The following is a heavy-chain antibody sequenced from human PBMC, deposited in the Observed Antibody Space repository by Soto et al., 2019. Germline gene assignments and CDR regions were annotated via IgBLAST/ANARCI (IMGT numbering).Heavy chain of an antibody. Sequence: AGGSLRLSCAASGFTFSDYYMSWIRQAPGKRLEWVSYISSSGSTIYYADSVKGRFTISRDNAKNSLYLQMNSLRAEDTAVYYCARDTPVVPAAVHDAFDIWGQGTMVTVSS. CDR1: GFTFSDYY. CDR3: ARDTPVVPAAVHDAFDI. D-gene: IGHD2-2*01. V-gene: IGHV3-11*01. CDR2: ISSSGSTI. J-gene: IGHJ3*02.